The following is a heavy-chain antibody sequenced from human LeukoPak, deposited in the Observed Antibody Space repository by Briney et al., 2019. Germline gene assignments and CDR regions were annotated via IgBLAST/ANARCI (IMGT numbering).Heavy chain of an antibody. CDR3: AGVPADFPHWFAP. D-gene: IGHD2-21*02. CDR2: IYYSGST. CDR1: GGSISSYY. J-gene: IGHJ5*02. V-gene: IGHV4-59*01. Sequence: SETLSLTCTVSGGSISSYYWSWIRQPPGKGLEWIGYIYYSGSTNYNPSLKSRVTISVDTSKNQFSLKLSSVTAADTAVYYCAGVPADFPHWFAPWGQGTLVTVSS.